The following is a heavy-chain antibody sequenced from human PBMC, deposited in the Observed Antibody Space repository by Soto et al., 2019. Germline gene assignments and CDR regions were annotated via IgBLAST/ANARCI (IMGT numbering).Heavy chain of an antibody. V-gene: IGHV2-5*02. CDR2: IYWDDEK. CDR3: AHAGDYDLLTFDH. CDR1: GFSLTTYDMG. J-gene: IGHJ4*02. D-gene: IGHD4-17*01. Sequence: QITLKESGPTLVRPAQTLTLTCAFSGFSLTTYDMGVAWIRQPPGKALEWLALIYWDDEKRYSPSLKDRLAISKDTSRNQVVLTITNMDPGDTATYFCAHAGDYDLLTFDHWGPGTLVTVSS.